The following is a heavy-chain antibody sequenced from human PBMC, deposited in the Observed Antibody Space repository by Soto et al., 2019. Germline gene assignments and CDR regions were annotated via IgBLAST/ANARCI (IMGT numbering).Heavy chain of an antibody. V-gene: IGHV4-4*07. CDR1: GGAISRYY. J-gene: IGHJ5*02. CDR3: AREIVVVVARGWFDP. CDR2: IYTSGST. D-gene: IGHD2-15*01. Sequence: QVQLQESGPGLVKPSETLSLTCTVSGGAISRYYWSWIRQPAGKGLEWIGRIYTSGSTNYNPSLKSRVTMEVDPSKNQFSLKLSSVTAADTAVYYCAREIVVVVARGWFDPWGQGTLVTVSS.